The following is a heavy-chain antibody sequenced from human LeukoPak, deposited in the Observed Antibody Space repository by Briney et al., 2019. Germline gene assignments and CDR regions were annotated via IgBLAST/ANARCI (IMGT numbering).Heavy chain of an antibody. Sequence: KPSETLSLTVAVDRGSLSGHSWTWIRKRPRHRLYWIGEINRRGRSYYNPPLKSRVTISVDTSNNPFSRKLSSVTAADTAVFFFQAEDGIRYFDWSKPTQYYYGMDVWGKGTTVTVSS. CDR2: INRRGRS. J-gene: IGHJ6*04. CDR3: QAEDGIRYFDWSKPTQYYYGMDV. V-gene: IGHV4-34*01. CDR1: RGSLSGHS. D-gene: IGHD3-9*01.